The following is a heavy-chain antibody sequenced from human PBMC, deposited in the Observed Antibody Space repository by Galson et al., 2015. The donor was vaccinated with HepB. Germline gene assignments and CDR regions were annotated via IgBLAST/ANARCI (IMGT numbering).Heavy chain of an antibody. V-gene: IGHV3-74*01. D-gene: IGHD3-22*01. CDR3: ARQYEGMIVVVLDY. Sequence: SLRLSCAASGFTFSSYWMHWVRQAPGKGLVWVSRINSDGSSTSYADSVKGRFTISRDNAKNTLYLQMNSLRAEDTAVYYCARQYEGMIVVVLDYWGQGTLVTVSS. CDR2: INSDGSST. CDR1: GFTFSSYW. J-gene: IGHJ4*02.